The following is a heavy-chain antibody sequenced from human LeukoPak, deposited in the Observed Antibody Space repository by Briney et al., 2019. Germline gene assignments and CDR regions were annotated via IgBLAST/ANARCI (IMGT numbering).Heavy chain of an antibody. CDR2: ISWNSGSI. CDR1: GFTFDDYA. Sequence: GGSLRLSCAASGFTFDDYAMHWVRQAPGKGLEWVSGISWNSGSIGYADSVKGRFTISRDNAKNSLYLQMNSLRAEDTAVYYCAREGSVAGAYFDYWGQGTLVTVSS. V-gene: IGHV3-9*01. CDR3: AREGSVAGAYFDY. D-gene: IGHD6-19*01. J-gene: IGHJ4*02.